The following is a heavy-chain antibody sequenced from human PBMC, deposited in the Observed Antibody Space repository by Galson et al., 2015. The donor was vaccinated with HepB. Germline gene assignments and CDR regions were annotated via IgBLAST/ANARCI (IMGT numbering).Heavy chain of an antibody. J-gene: IGHJ6*03. CDR1: GFTFSSYG. V-gene: IGHV3-30*18. CDR3: AKGGGYCSSTSCYAEGRYYYYMDV. D-gene: IGHD2-2*01. Sequence: SLRLSCAASGFTFSSYGMHWVRQAPGKGLEWVAVISYDGSNKYYADSVKGRFTISRDNSKNTLYLQMNSLRAEDTAVYYCAKGGGYCSSTSCYAEGRYYYYMDVWGKGTTVTVSS. CDR2: ISYDGSNK.